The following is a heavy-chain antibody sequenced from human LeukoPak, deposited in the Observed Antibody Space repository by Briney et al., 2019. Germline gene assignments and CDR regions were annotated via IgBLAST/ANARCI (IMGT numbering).Heavy chain of an antibody. CDR2: ISWNSGSI. V-gene: IGHV3-9*01. Sequence: GGSLRLSWAASGFTFDDYAMHWVRQAPGKGLEWVSGISWNSGSIGYADSVKGRFTISRDNAKNSLYLQMNSLRAEDTALYYCAKDQDGMDVWGQGTTVTVSS. CDR3: AKDQDGMDV. J-gene: IGHJ6*02. CDR1: GFTFDDYA.